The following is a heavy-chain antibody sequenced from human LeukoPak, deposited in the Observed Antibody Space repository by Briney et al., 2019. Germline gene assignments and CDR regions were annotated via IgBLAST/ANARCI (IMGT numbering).Heavy chain of an antibody. Sequence: ASVKVSCKASGYTFTGYYMHWVRQAPGQGLEWMGWINPNSGGTNYAQKFQGWVTMTRDTSISTAYMELSRLRSDDTAVYYCARAGSGWYSDTYYYYYGMDVWGQGTTVTVSS. D-gene: IGHD6-19*01. CDR3: ARAGSGWYSDTYYYYYGMDV. J-gene: IGHJ6*02. CDR2: INPNSGGT. V-gene: IGHV1-2*04. CDR1: GYTFTGYY.